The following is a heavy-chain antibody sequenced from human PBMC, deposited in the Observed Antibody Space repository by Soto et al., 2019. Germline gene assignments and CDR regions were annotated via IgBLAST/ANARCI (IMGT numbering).Heavy chain of an antibody. J-gene: IGHJ3*02. CDR3: ARGEAVTDEAFDI. CDR1: GFTVSNYG. CDR2: IWKDGNNK. D-gene: IGHD4-17*01. Sequence: QVQLVESGGGVVQPGQSLRLSCAASGFTVSNYGMHWVRQAPGKGLEWVAVIWKDGNNKYYRDSVKGRFTISRDNSKNTLGLEMSRLRGEEPAGYYCARGEAVTDEAFDIWGQRTMVTVPS. V-gene: IGHV3-33*01.